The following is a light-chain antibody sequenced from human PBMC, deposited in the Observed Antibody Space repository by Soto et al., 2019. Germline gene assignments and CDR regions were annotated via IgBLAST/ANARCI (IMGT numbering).Light chain of an antibody. J-gene: IGLJ3*02. CDR1: SSAVLSYDA. CDR2: EGN. CDR3: CSHVYSNSWV. Sequence: QSALTQPASVSGSPGQSITISCTGASSAVLSYDAVSWYQHQPGKAPKPIIYEGNKRPSGVSNRFSGARSGNMASLTISGLQAEDEADYYCCSHVYSNSWVFGGGTKVTVL. V-gene: IGLV2-23*01.